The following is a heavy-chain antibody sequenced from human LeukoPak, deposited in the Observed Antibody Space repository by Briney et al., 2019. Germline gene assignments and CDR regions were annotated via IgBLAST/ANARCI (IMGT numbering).Heavy chain of an antibody. CDR2: IWYDGSNK. CDR1: GFTFSSYG. CDR3: ARDGLYYYDSSGYFGC. V-gene: IGHV3-33*01. D-gene: IGHD3-22*01. Sequence: PGGSLRLSCAASGFTFSSYGMPWVRQAPGKGLEWVAVIWYDGSNKYYADSVKGRFTISRDNSKNTLYLQMNSLRAEDTAVYYCARDGLYYYDSSGYFGCWGQGTLVTVSS. J-gene: IGHJ4*02.